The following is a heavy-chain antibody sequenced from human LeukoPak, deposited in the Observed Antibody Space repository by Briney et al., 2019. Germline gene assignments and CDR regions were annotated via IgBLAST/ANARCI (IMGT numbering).Heavy chain of an antibody. CDR1: GFTFSSYA. J-gene: IGHJ4*02. CDR3: ANSLSPEQCYFDY. V-gene: IGHV3-23*01. CDR2: ISGSGGST. Sequence: GGSLRLSCAASGFTFSSYAMSWVRQAPGKGLEWVSAISGSGGSTYYADSVKGRFTISRDNSKNTLYLQMNSLRAEDTAVYYCANSLSPEQCYFDYWGQGTLVTVSS. D-gene: IGHD1/OR15-1a*01.